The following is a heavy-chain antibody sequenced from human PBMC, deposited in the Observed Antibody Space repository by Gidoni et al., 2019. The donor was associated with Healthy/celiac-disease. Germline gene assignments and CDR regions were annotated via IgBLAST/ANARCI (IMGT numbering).Heavy chain of an antibody. CDR3: ARDPTEARGTGASYYGIDV. CDR1: GGSFSSNA. V-gene: IGHV1-69*01. CDR2: IIPIFVTA. J-gene: IGHJ6*02. D-gene: IGHD3-10*01. Sequence: QVQLVQSRAEVKKPGSSVNVSCKASGGSFSSNAISWVRQAPVQGLEWRGGIIPIFVTANYAQKFQGRVPITADESTIPAYMELSSLRSEATAVYYCARDPTEARGTGASYYGIDVWGQGTTVTVSS.